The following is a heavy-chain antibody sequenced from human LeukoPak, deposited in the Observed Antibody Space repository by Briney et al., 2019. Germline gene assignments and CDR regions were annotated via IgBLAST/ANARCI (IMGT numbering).Heavy chain of an antibody. V-gene: IGHV3-33*01. J-gene: IGHJ4*02. CDR3: ARGGLEQLSLLLLDY. D-gene: IGHD1-1*01. CDR1: GFTFSSYG. Sequence: PGRSLRLSCAASGFTFSSYGMHWVRQAPGKGLEWVALIWDDGSKQYYADSVKGRFTISRDNSDNTMSLQMNSLRAEDTAVYYCARGGLEQLSLLLLDYWGQGSLVTVSS. CDR2: IWDDGSKQ.